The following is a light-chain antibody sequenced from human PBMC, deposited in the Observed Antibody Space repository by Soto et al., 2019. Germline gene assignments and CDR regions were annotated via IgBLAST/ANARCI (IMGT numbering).Light chain of an antibody. J-gene: IGKJ1*01. CDR1: QVIRND. Sequence: IQMTQSPSSLSASVGDRVTITCRASQVIRNDLGWYQQKPGQAPKFLIYSASSLQSGVPSRFSGSGSGTEFTLTISSLQPDDFATYYCQHYNSYSEAFGQGTKV. V-gene: IGKV1-17*01. CDR2: SAS. CDR3: QHYNSYSEA.